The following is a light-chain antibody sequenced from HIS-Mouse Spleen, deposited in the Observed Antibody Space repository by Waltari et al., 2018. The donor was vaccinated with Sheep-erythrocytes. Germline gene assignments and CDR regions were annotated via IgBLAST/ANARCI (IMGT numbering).Light chain of an antibody. CDR1: QSVSSY. CDR2: DAS. CDR3: QQRSNWPLT. J-gene: IGKJ4*01. Sequence: EIVLTQSPDTLSLSPGVRATLSCRASQSVSSYLAWYQQKPGQAPRLLIYDASNRATGIPARFSGSGSGTDFTLTISILEPEDFAVYYCQQRSNWPLTFGGGTKVEIK. V-gene: IGKV3-11*01.